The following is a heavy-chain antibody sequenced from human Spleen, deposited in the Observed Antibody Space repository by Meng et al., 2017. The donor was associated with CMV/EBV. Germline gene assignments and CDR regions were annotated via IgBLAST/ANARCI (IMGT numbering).Heavy chain of an antibody. CDR3: ARGSEWSPFDY. V-gene: IGHV3-72*01. CDR2: TRNKANSYTT. Sequence: GESLKISCAASGFTFSDHYMDWVRQAPGKGLEWVGRTRNKANSYTTEYAASVKGRFTISRDDSKNSLYLQMNSLKTEDTAVYYCARGSEWSPFDYWGQGTLVTASS. J-gene: IGHJ4*02. CDR1: GFTFSDHY. D-gene: IGHD3-3*01.